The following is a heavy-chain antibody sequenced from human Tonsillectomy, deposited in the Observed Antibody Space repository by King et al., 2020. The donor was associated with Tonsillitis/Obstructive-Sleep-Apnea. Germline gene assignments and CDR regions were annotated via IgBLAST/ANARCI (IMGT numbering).Heavy chain of an antibody. V-gene: IGHV3-9*01. J-gene: IGHJ3*02. CDR3: AKDLIIAVSGTPGDAFDI. CDR1: GFTFDDYA. Sequence: VQLVESGGGLVQPGRSPRLSCAASGFTFDDYAMYWVRQAPGKGLEWVSGISWNSGSLVYADSVKGRFTISRDNAKNSLYLQMNSLRAEDTALYYCAKDLIIAVSGTPGDAFDIWGQGTMVTVSS. D-gene: IGHD6-13*01. CDR2: ISWNSGSL.